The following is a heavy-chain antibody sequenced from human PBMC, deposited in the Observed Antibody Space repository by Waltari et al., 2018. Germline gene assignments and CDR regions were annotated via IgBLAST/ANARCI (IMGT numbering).Heavy chain of an antibody. CDR2: INHSGST. V-gene: IGHV4-34*01. Sequence: QVQLQQWGAGLLKPSETLSLTCAVYGGSFSGYYWSWIRQPPGKGLEWIGEINHSGSTNYNPSLKSRVTISVDTSKNQFSLKLSSVTAADTAVYYCVREPPNYSSGWYGFDYWGQGTLVTVSS. CDR1: GGSFSGYY. CDR3: VREPPNYSSGWYGFDY. J-gene: IGHJ4*02. D-gene: IGHD6-19*01.